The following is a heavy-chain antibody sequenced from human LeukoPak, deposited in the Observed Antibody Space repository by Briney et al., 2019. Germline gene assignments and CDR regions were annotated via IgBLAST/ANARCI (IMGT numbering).Heavy chain of an antibody. CDR3: AKPKDSSSWSSFDN. V-gene: IGHV3-23*01. Sequence: PGGSLSLSCAASGFTFSSYWMHWVRQAPGRGLERVSGISGSGGTTYYADSVKGRFTVSRDNSKNTLFLQMNSLRAEDTAVYYCAKPKDSSSWSSFDNWGQGTLVTVSS. CDR1: GFTFSSYW. D-gene: IGHD6-13*01. CDR2: ISGSGGTT. J-gene: IGHJ4*02.